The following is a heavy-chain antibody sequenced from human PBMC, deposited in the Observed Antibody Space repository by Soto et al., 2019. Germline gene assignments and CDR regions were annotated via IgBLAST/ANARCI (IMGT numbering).Heavy chain of an antibody. CDR3: AKAWRSSWYSGVIDY. Sequence: AWGSLRLSCAASGFTFSSYGMHWVRQAPGKGLEWVAVISYDGSNKYYADSVKGRFTISRDNSKNTLYLQMNSLRAEDTAVYYCAKAWRSSWYSGVIDYWGQGTLVTVSS. J-gene: IGHJ4*02. CDR1: GFTFSSYG. CDR2: ISYDGSNK. D-gene: IGHD6-13*01. V-gene: IGHV3-30*18.